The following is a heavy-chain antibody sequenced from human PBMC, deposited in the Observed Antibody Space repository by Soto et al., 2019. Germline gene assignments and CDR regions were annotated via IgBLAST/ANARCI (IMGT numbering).Heavy chain of an antibody. CDR1: GGSISSYF. V-gene: IGHV4-59*01. D-gene: IGHD1-26*01. CDR2: IFYSGTT. J-gene: IGHJ3*02. Sequence: QVQLQESGPRLVKPSETLSLTCTVYGGSISSYFWSWIRQSPGEGLEWIGYIFYSGTTNYSPSLKSRVTMSLGTAKNQFSLNLTSVTAADTAVYYCARGRGGTYDAFDIWGQGTMVTVSS. CDR3: ARGRGGTYDAFDI.